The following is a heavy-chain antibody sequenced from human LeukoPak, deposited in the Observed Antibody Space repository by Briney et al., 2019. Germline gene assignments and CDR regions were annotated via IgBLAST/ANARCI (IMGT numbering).Heavy chain of an antibody. CDR3: ARDHSSSWSPNYYFDY. CDR2: ISSSGSTI. J-gene: IGHJ4*02. Sequence: PGGSLILSCAASGFTFSDYYMSWIRQAPGKGLEWVSYISSSGSTIYYADSVKGRFTISRDNAKNSLYLQMNSLRAEDTAVYYCARDHSSSWSPNYYFDYWGQGPLVTVSS. V-gene: IGHV3-11*01. D-gene: IGHD6-13*01. CDR1: GFTFSDYY.